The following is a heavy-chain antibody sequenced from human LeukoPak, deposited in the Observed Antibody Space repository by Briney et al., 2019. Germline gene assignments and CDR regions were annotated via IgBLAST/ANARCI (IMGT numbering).Heavy chain of an antibody. Sequence: GASVKVSCKASGGTFSSYAISWVRQTPGQGLEWTGGIIPIFGTANYAQKFQGRVTITADESTSTAYMELSSLRSEDTAVYYCARAPGYSGYDWWYLDYWGQGTLVTVSS. J-gene: IGHJ4*02. D-gene: IGHD5-12*01. CDR3: ARAPGYSGYDWWYLDY. CDR2: IIPIFGTA. V-gene: IGHV1-69*13. CDR1: GGTFSSYA.